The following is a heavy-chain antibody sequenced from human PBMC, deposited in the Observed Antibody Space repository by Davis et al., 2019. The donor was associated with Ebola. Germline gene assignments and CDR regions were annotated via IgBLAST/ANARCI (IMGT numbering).Heavy chain of an antibody. CDR3: ARDCGGDCYSGGFEH. J-gene: IGHJ1*01. CDR2: ISGDGGST. D-gene: IGHD2-21*01. Sequence: GESLKISCAASGFTFDDYAMHWVRQAPGKGLEWVSLISGDGGSTYYADSVKGRFTISRDNAKNSLYLQMNSLRAEDTAVYYCARDCGGDCYSGGFEHWGQGTLVTVSS. V-gene: IGHV3-43*02. CDR1: GFTFDDYA.